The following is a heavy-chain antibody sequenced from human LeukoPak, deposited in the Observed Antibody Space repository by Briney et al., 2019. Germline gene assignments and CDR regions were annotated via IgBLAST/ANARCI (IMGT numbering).Heavy chain of an antibody. V-gene: IGHV4-39*01. J-gene: IGHJ4*02. CDR1: GVSISTSTNY. CDR2: MFYRGST. CDR3: ARTMIRGVIMNPHFDY. D-gene: IGHD3-10*01. Sequence: PSETLSLTCSVSGVSISTSTNYWAWIRQPPGKGLEWIGSMFYRGSTYYNPSLRSRVTISVDTSKNQFSLKLSSVTAADTAVYYCARTMIRGVIMNPHFDYWGQGTLVTVSS.